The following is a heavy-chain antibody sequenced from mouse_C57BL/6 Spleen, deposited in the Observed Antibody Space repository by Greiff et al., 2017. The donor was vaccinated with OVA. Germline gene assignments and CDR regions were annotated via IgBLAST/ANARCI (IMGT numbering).Heavy chain of an antibody. D-gene: IGHD1-1*01. CDR1: GYTFTSYW. V-gene: IGHV1-72*01. CDR3: ARGSRNTRDAMDY. Sequence: VQLQQPGAELVKPGASVTLSCKASGYTFTSYWMHWVQQRPGRGLEWIGRIDTNSGGTKYNEKFKSKATLTVDKPYSTAYMQLSSLTSEDSAVYYCARGSRNTRDAMDYWGQGTSVTVSS. CDR2: IDTNSGGT. J-gene: IGHJ4*01.